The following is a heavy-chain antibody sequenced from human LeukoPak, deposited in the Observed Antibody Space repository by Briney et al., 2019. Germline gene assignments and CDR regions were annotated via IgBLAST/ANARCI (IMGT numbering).Heavy chain of an antibody. D-gene: IGHD3-3*01. Sequence: GGSLRLSCAASGFTFSNAWMSWVRQAPGKGLEWVGRIKSKTDGGTTDHAAPVKGRFTISRDDSKNTLFLQMNSLKTEDTAVYYCTTGWDYDFWSGYFREAGHDYWGQGTLVTVSS. CDR3: TTGWDYDFWSGYFREAGHDY. CDR2: IKSKTDGGTT. J-gene: IGHJ4*02. V-gene: IGHV3-15*01. CDR1: GFTFSNAW.